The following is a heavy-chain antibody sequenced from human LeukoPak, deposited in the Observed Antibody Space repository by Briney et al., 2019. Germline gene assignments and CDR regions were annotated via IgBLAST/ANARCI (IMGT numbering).Heavy chain of an antibody. Sequence: GGSLRLSCAASGFTFSSYAMSWVRQAPGKGLEWVSAISGSGGSTYYADSVKGRFTTSRDNSKNTLYLQMNSLRAEDTAVYYCAKDGVLWFGEFYYFDYWGQGTLVTVSS. CDR1: GFTFSSYA. V-gene: IGHV3-23*01. CDR2: ISGSGGST. D-gene: IGHD3-10*01. J-gene: IGHJ4*02. CDR3: AKDGVLWFGEFYYFDY.